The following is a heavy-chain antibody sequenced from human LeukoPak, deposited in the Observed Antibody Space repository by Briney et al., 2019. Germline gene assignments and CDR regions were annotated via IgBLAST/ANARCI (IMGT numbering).Heavy chain of an antibody. Sequence: GFLRLSCADSGFTFSSYAMSWVRQAPGKGLGWASAISGSGGSTYYADSVKGRFTISRDNSKNTLYLQMNSLRAEDTAVYYCAKRGQWLVPDYWGQGTLVTVSS. V-gene: IGHV3-23*01. J-gene: IGHJ4*02. CDR3: AKRGQWLVPDY. CDR2: ISGSGGST. D-gene: IGHD6-19*01. CDR1: GFTFSSYA.